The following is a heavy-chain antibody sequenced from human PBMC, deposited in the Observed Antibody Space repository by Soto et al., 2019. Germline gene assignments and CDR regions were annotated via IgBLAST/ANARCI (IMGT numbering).Heavy chain of an antibody. CDR2: ISGSGGST. CDR1: GFTFSSYA. CDR3: AKNYDILTLLG. J-gene: IGHJ4*02. D-gene: IGHD3-9*01. V-gene: IGHV3-23*01. Sequence: GGSLRLSCAASGFTFSSYAMSWVRQAPGKGLEWVPAISGSGGSTYYADSVKGRFTISRDNSKNTLYLQMNSLRAEDTAVYYCAKNYDILTLLGWGQGTLVTVSS.